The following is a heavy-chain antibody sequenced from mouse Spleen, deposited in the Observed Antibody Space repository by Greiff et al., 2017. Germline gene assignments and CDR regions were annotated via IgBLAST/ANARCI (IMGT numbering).Heavy chain of an antibody. CDR3: ARNDYYGPVDFDV. Sequence: VHLVESGPGLVQPSQSLSITCTVSGFSLTSYGVHWVRQSPGKGLEWLGVIWSGGSTDYNAAFISRLSISKDNSKSQVFFKMNSLQADDTAIYYCARNDYYGPVDFDVWGAGTTVTVSS. V-gene: IGHV2-2*01. CDR2: IWSGGST. J-gene: IGHJ1*01. D-gene: IGHD1-1*01. CDR1: GFSLTSYG.